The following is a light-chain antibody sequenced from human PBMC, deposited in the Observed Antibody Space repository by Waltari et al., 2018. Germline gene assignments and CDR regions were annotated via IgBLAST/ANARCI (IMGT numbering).Light chain of an antibody. J-gene: IGKJ4*01. V-gene: IGKV4-1*01. CDR3: QQYSSTPLT. Sequence: DIVMTQSPDSLAVSLGERATTNCKASQSLLFHANNKNYLAWYQQRPGHPPNLLISWASTRESGVPDRFSGSGSGTDFTLTISSLQAEDVAVYYCQQYSSTPLTFGGGTKVEIK. CDR1: QSLLFHANNKNY. CDR2: WAS.